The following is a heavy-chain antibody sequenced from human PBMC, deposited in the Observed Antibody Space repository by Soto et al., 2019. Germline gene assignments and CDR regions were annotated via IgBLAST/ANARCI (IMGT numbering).Heavy chain of an antibody. D-gene: IGHD2-15*01. CDR2: IGEDGREK. CDR3: ARGSGGHNYYYGMDV. Sequence: PGGSLRLSCTASGFTFSTYWMSWVRQAPGRGLEWVANIGEDGREKYYVDSVKGRFTISRDNAKNSLYLQMNSLRADDTAVYYCARGSGGHNYYYGMDVWGQGTPVTVSS. CDR1: GFTFSTYW. V-gene: IGHV3-7*03. J-gene: IGHJ6*02.